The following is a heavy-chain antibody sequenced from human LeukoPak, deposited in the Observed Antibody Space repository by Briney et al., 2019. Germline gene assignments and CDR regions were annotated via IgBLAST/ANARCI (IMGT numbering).Heavy chain of an antibody. Sequence: SETLSLTCAVYGGSFSGYYWSWIRQPPGKRLEWIGYIYYSGSTNYNPSLKSRVTMSVDTSRNQFSLKLSSVTAADTAVYYCARARLGEFYYFDYWGQGTLVTVSS. J-gene: IGHJ4*02. CDR1: GGSFSGYY. D-gene: IGHD3-16*01. V-gene: IGHV4-59*01. CDR3: ARARLGEFYYFDY. CDR2: IYYSGST.